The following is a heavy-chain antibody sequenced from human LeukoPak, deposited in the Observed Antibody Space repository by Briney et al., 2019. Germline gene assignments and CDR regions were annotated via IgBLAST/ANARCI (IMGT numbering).Heavy chain of an antibody. Sequence: SQTLSLTCTVSGGSISSGGYSWSWIRQHPGKGLEWIGCIYYSGSTYYNPSLKSRVTISVDTSKNQFSLKLSSVTAADTAVYYCAREKYDSSLDYWGQGTLVTVSS. CDR3: AREKYDSSLDY. J-gene: IGHJ4*02. CDR1: GGSISSGGYS. D-gene: IGHD3-22*01. CDR2: IYYSGST. V-gene: IGHV4-31*03.